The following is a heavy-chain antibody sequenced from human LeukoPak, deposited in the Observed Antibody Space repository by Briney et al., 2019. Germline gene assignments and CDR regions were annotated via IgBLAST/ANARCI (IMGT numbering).Heavy chain of an antibody. J-gene: IGHJ4*02. D-gene: IGHD2-2*01. CDR2: ISSGGSYT. Sequence: GGSLRLSCAASGFTFSDYYMSWIRQAPGKGLEWVSYISSGGSYTNYADSVKGRFTISRDNAKTSLYLQVNSLRAEDTAVYYCARASSHCSSTSCYIGYWGQGTLVTVSS. CDR1: GFTFSDYY. CDR3: ARASSHCSSTSCYIGY. V-gene: IGHV3-11*05.